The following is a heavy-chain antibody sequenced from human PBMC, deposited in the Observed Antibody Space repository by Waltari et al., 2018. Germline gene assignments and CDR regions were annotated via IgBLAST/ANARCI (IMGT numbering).Heavy chain of an antibody. CDR3: ASGRYYDILTGYYNRWFDP. CDR2: MNHSGST. V-gene: IGHV4-34*01. J-gene: IGHJ5*02. D-gene: IGHD3-9*01. Sequence: QVQLQQWGAGLLKPSETLSLTCAVYGGSFSGYYWSWIRQPPGKGLEWIGEMNHSGSTNYNPSLKSRVTISVDTSKNQFSLKLSSVTAADTAVYYCASGRYYDILTGYYNRWFDPWGQGTLVTVSS. CDR1: GGSFSGYY.